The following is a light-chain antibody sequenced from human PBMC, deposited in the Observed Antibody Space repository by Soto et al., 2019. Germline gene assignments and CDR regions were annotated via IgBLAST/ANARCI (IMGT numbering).Light chain of an antibody. J-gene: IGKJ4*01. CDR2: WAS. V-gene: IGKV4-1*01. CDR1: QSVLYSSNNKNY. CDR3: QQYYTTPSPT. Sequence: DIVMTQSPDSLAVSLGERATINCKSSQSVLYSSNNKNYLAWCQQKPGQPPKLLIYWASTRESGVPDRFSGSGSETDFTLTISSLQAEDVAVYHCQQYYTTPSPTFGGGTKVEIK.